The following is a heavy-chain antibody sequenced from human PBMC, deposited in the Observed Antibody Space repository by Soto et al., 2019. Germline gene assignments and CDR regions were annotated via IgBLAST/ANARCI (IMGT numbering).Heavy chain of an antibody. CDR1: GGSFSGYY. Sequence: SETLSLTCAVYGGSFSGYYWSWIRQPPGKGLEWIGEINHSGSTNYNPSLKSRVTISVDTSKNQFSLKLSSVTAADTAVYYCARGRGAVAGKFVDRLDPWGQGTLVTVYS. D-gene: IGHD6-19*01. V-gene: IGHV4-34*01. CDR2: INHSGST. CDR3: ARGRGAVAGKFVDRLDP. J-gene: IGHJ5*02.